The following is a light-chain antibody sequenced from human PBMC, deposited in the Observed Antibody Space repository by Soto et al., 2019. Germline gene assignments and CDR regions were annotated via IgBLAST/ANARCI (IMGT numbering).Light chain of an antibody. CDR3: SSYTSSSTLV. Sequence: QSALTQPASVSGSPGQSITISCTGTSSDVGGYNYVSWYQQHPGKAPKLMIYEVSNRPSGVSNRFSGSKSGNTASLTISGLQAEDEAYYCSSYTSSSTLVFGTGTKVTVL. CDR1: SSDVGGYNY. CDR2: EVS. J-gene: IGLJ1*01. V-gene: IGLV2-14*01.